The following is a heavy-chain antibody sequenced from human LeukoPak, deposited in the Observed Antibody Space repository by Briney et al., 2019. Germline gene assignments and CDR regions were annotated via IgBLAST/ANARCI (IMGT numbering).Heavy chain of an antibody. CDR3: VRTPIYYFDNSGYYN. CDR1: DGSISSSSYY. J-gene: IGHJ4*02. V-gene: IGHV4-39*07. D-gene: IGHD3-22*01. CDR2: IYYSGST. Sequence: SETLSLTCTVSDGSISSSSYYWGWIRQPPGKGLEWIGSIYYSGSTYYNPSLKSRVTISVDTSKKQFSLRLSSVTAADTAVYYCVRTPIYYFDNSGYYNWGQGTLVTVSS.